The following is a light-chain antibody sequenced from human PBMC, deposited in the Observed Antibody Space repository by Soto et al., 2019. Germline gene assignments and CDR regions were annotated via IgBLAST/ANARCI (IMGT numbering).Light chain of an antibody. CDR1: QSVTGSY. V-gene: IGKV3-20*01. Sequence: EIVLTQSPGTLSLSPGEGATLSCRASQSVTGSYLAWYQQKPGQAPRLLIYGASSRATGIPDRFSGSESGTDFTLTISRLEPEDLAVYYCQQYGSSPRTFGQGTKVEI. CDR3: QQYGSSPRT. CDR2: GAS. J-gene: IGKJ1*01.